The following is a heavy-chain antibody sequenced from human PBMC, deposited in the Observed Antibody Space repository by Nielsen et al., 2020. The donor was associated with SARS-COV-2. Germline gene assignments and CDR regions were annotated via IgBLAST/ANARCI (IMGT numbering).Heavy chain of an antibody. CDR3: VRGFNHFDY. V-gene: IGHV3-30-3*01. J-gene: IGHJ4*02. CDR2: VTNDGDMT. CDR1: GFIFSKYG. Sequence: GESLKISCAASGFIFSKYGMHWVRQAPGKGPEWVSGVTNDGDMTFYADSVKGRFTISRDNAKNSLYLEMNSLRADDTAVYYCVRGFNHFDYWGQGTLVTVSS.